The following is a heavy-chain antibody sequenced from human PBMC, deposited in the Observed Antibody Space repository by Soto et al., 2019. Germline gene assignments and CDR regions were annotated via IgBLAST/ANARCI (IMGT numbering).Heavy chain of an antibody. CDR3: AREPGAGTHSFDI. J-gene: IGHJ4*01. CDR1: GFTFSSYG. Sequence: PGGSLRLSCAASGFTFSSYGMHWVRQAPGKGLEWVAVIWYDGSNKYYADSVKGRFTISRDNSKNTLYLQMNSLRAEDTAVYYCAREPGAGTHSFDIWGQGTLVTVSS. CDR2: IWYDGSNK. V-gene: IGHV3-33*01. D-gene: IGHD6-13*01.